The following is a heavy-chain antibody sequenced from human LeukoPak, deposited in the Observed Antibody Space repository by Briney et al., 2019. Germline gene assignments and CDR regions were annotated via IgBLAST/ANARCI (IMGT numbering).Heavy chain of an antibody. D-gene: IGHD2-21*01. J-gene: IGHJ4*02. CDR2: MNPYNGNT. V-gene: IGHV1-8*01. Sequence: EASVKVSCKASTYTFTNYDINWLRQATGQRLEWMGWMNPYNGNTGYAQKFQGRVTTTRNTSINTAYMELSSLRSEDTAVYFCARGGPKCGGDCFDDWGQGTLVTVSS. CDR3: ARGGPKCGGDCFDD. CDR1: TYTFTNYD.